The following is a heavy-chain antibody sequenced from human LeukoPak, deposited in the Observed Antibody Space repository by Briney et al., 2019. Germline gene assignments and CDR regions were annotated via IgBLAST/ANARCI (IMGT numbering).Heavy chain of an antibody. D-gene: IGHD6-6*01. CDR2: INPNSGGT. J-gene: IGHJ5*02. V-gene: IGHV1-2*02. Sequence: ASVKISCKASGYTFTGYYMHWVRQAPGQGLEWMGWINPNSGGTNYAQKFQGRVTMTRDTSISTAYMELSRLRSDDTAVYYCARVMAARQDNWFDPWGQGTLVTVSS. CDR1: GYTFTGYY. CDR3: ARVMAARQDNWFDP.